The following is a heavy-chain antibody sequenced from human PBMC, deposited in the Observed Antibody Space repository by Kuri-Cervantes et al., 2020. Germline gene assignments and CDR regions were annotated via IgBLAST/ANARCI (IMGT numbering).Heavy chain of an antibody. CDR3: VTERRNYYLDV. CDR2: IYSGGST. Sequence: GGSLRLSCAASGFTFSNAWMSWVRQAPGKGLEWVSVIYSGGSTYYADSVKGRFTISRDNSKNTLYLQMNSLRAEDTAVYYCVTERRNYYLDVWGKGTTVTVSS. V-gene: IGHV3-66*01. CDR1: GFTFSNAW. J-gene: IGHJ6*03.